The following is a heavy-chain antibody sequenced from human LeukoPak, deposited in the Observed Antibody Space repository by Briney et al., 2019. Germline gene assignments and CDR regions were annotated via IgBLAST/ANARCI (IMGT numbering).Heavy chain of an antibody. CDR2: ISSSSSI. D-gene: IGHD5-12*01. Sequence: PGGSLRLSCAASGFTFSSYSMNWVRQAPGKGLEWVSSISSSSSIYYADSVKGRFTISRDNDKNSLYLKMNSLRAEDTAVYYCARVTTGYRGALDYWGQGTLVTVSS. J-gene: IGHJ4*02. CDR1: GFTFSSYS. CDR3: ARVTTGYRGALDY. V-gene: IGHV3-21*01.